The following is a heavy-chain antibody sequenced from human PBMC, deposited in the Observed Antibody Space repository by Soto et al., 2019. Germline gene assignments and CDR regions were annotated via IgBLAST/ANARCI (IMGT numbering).Heavy chain of an antibody. CDR3: ARHLQDIVVVVAAHPGYFDY. D-gene: IGHD2-15*01. J-gene: IGHJ4*02. V-gene: IGHV4-39*01. Sequence: PSETLSLTCTVSGGSISSSSYYWGWIRQPPGKGLEWIGSIYYSGSTYYNPSLKSRVTISVDTSKNQFSLKLSSVTAADTAVYYCARHLQDIVVVVAAHPGYFDYWGQGTLVTSPQ. CDR2: IYYSGST. CDR1: GGSISSSSYY.